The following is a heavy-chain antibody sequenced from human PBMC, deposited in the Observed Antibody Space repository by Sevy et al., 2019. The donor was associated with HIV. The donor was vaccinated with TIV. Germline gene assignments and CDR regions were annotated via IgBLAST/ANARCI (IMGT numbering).Heavy chain of an antibody. CDR2: ISSSSSYI. CDR1: GFTFSSYS. V-gene: IGHV3-21*01. J-gene: IGHJ6*02. Sequence: GGSLRLYCAASGFTFSSYSMNWVRQAPGKGLEWVSSISSSSSYIYYADSVKGRFTISRDNAKNSLYLQMNSLRAEDTAVYYCARVGAGTTGTTYYYGMDVWGQGTTVTVSS. D-gene: IGHD1-7*01. CDR3: ARVGAGTTGTTYYYGMDV.